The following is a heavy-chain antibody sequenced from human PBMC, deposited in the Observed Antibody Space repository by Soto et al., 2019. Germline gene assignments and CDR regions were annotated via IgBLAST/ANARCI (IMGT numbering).Heavy chain of an antibody. V-gene: IGHV4-39*01. CDR3: ARLSARSTVYWYFDL. J-gene: IGHJ2*01. CDR1: GGSISSSSYY. CDR2: IYYSGST. D-gene: IGHD4-17*01. Sequence: QLQLQESGPGLVKPSETLSLTCTVSGGSISSSSYYWGWIRQPPGKGLEWIGSIYYSGSTYYNPSLKSRVTISVDTSKNQFSLKLSSVTAADTAVYYCARLSARSTVYWYFDLWGRGTLVTVSS.